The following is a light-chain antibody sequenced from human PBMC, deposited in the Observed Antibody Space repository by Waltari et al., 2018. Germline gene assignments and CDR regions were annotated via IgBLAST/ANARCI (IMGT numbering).Light chain of an antibody. Sequence: EIVLTQSPGTLSLSPAERVTLSCRASQRIGTFLAWYQQKPGKPPRLLIYGASIRAAGIPDRVSGSESGTDFSLTIIRLEPEDFAVYYCRHYVRLPVTFGQGTKVQIK. CDR3: RHYVRLPVT. CDR1: QRIGTF. CDR2: GAS. J-gene: IGKJ1*01. V-gene: IGKV3-20*01.